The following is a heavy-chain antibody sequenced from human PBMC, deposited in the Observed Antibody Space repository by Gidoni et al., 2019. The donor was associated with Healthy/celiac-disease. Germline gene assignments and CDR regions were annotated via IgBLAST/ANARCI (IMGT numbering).Heavy chain of an antibody. CDR2: ISYYGSNK. CDR1: GFTVRSYG. V-gene: IGHV3-30*18. D-gene: IGHD6-13*01. Sequence: VKRVESGGGGVQPGRSLRLAWAASGFTVRSYGMHWVRQAPGKGLEWVAVISYYGSNKSYADSVQGRFTISSDNSKTTLYLHMNSLSAEDTAVYYCAKGHRVDSSSWLFDYWGQGTLVTVSS. CDR3: AKGHRVDSSSWLFDY. J-gene: IGHJ4*02.